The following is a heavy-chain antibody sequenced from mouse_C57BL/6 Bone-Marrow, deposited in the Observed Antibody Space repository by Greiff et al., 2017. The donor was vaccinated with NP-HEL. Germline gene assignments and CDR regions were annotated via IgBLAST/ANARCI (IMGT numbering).Heavy chain of an antibody. CDR2: IYPRSGNT. CDR3: LTGVDY. CDR1: GYTFTSYG. V-gene: IGHV1-81*01. Sequence: QVQLKESGAELARPGASVKLSCKASGYTFTSYGISWVKQRTGQGLEWIGEIYPRSGNTYYNEKFKGKATLTADKSSSTAYMELRSLTSDDSAVYFCLTGVDYWGQGTTLTVSS. D-gene: IGHD4-1*01. J-gene: IGHJ2*01.